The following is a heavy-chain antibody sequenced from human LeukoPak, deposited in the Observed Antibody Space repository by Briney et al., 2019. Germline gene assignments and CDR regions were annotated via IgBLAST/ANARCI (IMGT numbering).Heavy chain of an antibody. CDR1: GGSISSYY. V-gene: IGHV4-4*07. CDR3: ARTDSSGYFSWFDP. J-gene: IGHJ5*02. Sequence: SETLSLTCTVSGGSISSYYWSWIRQPAGKGLEWIGRIYTSGSTNYNPSLKSRVTMSVDTSKNQFPLKLSSVTAADTAVYYCARTDSSGYFSWFDPWGQGTLVTVSS. D-gene: IGHD3-22*01. CDR2: IYTSGST.